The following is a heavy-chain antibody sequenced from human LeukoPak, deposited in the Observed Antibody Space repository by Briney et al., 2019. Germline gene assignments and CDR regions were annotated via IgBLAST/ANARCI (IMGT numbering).Heavy chain of an antibody. Sequence: PSETLSLTCTVSGGSISSYYWSWIRQPPGKGLEWIGYIYYSGSTNYNPSLKSRVTISVDTSKNQFSLKLSSVTAADTAVYYCARDREWFGVFDYWGQGTLVTVSS. V-gene: IGHV4-59*01. CDR1: GGSISSYY. CDR3: ARDREWFGVFDY. J-gene: IGHJ4*02. D-gene: IGHD3-10*01. CDR2: IYYSGST.